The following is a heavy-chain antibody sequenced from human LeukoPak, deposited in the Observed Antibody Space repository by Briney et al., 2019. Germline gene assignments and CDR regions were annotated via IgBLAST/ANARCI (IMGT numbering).Heavy chain of an antibody. D-gene: IGHD2-8*01. CDR2: AHSDGTT. V-gene: IGHV4-4*07. Sequence: SETLSLTCTVSGGSFSSYHWSWIRQFVGKGLEWIGRAHSDGTTNYNPSLKSRVTMSIDTSKNQFPLKLNSVTAADTAVYYCARDGLYTNGYSYFDYWGQGTLVTVSS. CDR1: GGSFSSYH. CDR3: ARDGLYTNGYSYFDY. J-gene: IGHJ4*02.